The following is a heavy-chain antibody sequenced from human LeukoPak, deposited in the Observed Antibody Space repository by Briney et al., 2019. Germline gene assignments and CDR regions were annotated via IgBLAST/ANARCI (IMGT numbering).Heavy chain of an antibody. J-gene: IGHJ6*02. CDR2: ISSTGGST. Sequence: GGSLRLSCAASGFTFSSYAMSWVRQAPGKGLEWVSAISSTGGSTYYADSVKGRFTISRDNSKNTLYLQMNSLRAEDTAVYYCARLPVGGLVNYYYYGMDVWGQGTTVTVSS. D-gene: IGHD4-23*01. V-gene: IGHV3-23*01. CDR3: ARLPVGGLVNYYYYGMDV. CDR1: GFTFSSYA.